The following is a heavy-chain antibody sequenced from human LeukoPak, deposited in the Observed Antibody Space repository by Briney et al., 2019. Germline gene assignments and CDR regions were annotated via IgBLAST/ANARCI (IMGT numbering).Heavy chain of an antibody. CDR2: IIPILNIA. V-gene: IGHV1-69*04. J-gene: IGHJ5*02. CDR3: AREINNWFDP. CDR1: GGTFSTYA. Sequence: GASVKVSCKASGGTFSTYAISWVRQAPGQGLEWMGRIIPILNIANYTQNFQGRLTMTADKSTTTAYMELASLRSEDTAVYYCAREINNWFDPWGQGTLVTVSS.